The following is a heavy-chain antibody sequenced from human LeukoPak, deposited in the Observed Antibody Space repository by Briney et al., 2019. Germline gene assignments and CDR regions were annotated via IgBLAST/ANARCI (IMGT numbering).Heavy chain of an antibody. J-gene: IGHJ5*01. CDR2: TSANGDAT. V-gene: IGHV3-64D*09. CDR3: VKDCSRDWNGHWFDS. CDR1: GFTFNNYV. D-gene: IGHD2-21*02. Sequence: QAGGSLRLSCSASGFTFNNYVMHWVRQAPGKGLEYVSATSANGDATYYTDSVKGRFTISRDNSKNTLSLQMSSLRVKDTAIYFCVKDCSRDWNGHWFDSWGQGTLVTVSS.